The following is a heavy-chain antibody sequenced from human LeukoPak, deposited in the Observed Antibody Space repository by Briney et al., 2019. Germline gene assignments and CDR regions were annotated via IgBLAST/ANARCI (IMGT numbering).Heavy chain of an antibody. CDR1: GFTFNKYG. CDR2: ISNGVRST. CDR3: AKDVGTAALFVFYFDL. V-gene: IGHV3-23*01. J-gene: IGHJ2*01. D-gene: IGHD6-6*01. Sequence: GGSLRLSCAASGFTFNKYGLSWVRQAPGKGLECVSGISNGVRSTYYADSVKGRFTISRDNHNNTLYLKMNSLRVEDTAVYYCAKDVGTAALFVFYFDLWGRGARVTVSS.